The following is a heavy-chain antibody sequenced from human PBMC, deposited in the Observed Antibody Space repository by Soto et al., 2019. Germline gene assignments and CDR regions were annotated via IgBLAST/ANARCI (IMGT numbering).Heavy chain of an antibody. CDR2: ISTTETT. Sequence: QVQLQESGPGLVKPSETLSLTCTVSGGSISSYYWSWIRQPAGKGLEWIGRISTTETTNYNPSLKSRVSMSLDTSKSQVSLKLSSVPAADAAVYYCAGNIAAAGRRYYGMDVWGQGTTVTVSS. D-gene: IGHD6-13*01. J-gene: IGHJ6*02. V-gene: IGHV4-4*07. CDR3: AGNIAAAGRRYYGMDV. CDR1: GGSISSYY.